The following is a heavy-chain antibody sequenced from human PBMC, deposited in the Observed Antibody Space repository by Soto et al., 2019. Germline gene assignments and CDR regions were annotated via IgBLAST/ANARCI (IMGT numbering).Heavy chain of an antibody. CDR2: INGGNGKT. CDR1: GYTFVDYA. Sequence: QVQFVQSGPEVKKPGASVRVSCKASGYTFVDYAIHWVRQAPGQRPEWMGWINGGNGKTKYSQSFQGRVTITRDTSATTSYMELSNLRSEDAAVYYCTRDNGYQVLWVWGPGTTVTVSS. J-gene: IGHJ6*02. D-gene: IGHD6-25*01. V-gene: IGHV1-3*01. CDR3: TRDNGYQVLWV.